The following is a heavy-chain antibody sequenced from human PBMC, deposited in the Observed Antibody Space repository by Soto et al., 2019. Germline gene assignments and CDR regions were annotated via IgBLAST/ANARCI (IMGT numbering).Heavy chain of an antibody. CDR1: GGTFSSYA. D-gene: IGHD2-2*01. CDR3: AGEDCSSTSCYSPDYYYGMDV. Sequence: QVQLVQSGAEVKKPGSSVKVSCKASGGTFSSYAISWVRQAPGQGLEWMGGIIPIFGTANYAQKFQGRVTITAEESTSTAYMELSSLRSEDTAVYYCAGEDCSSTSCYSPDYYYGMDVWGQGTTVTVSS. CDR2: IIPIFGTA. J-gene: IGHJ6*02. V-gene: IGHV1-69*01.